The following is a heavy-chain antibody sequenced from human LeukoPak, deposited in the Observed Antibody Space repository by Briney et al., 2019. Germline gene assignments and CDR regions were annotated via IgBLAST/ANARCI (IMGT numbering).Heavy chain of an antibody. J-gene: IGHJ3*02. D-gene: IGHD5-18*01. CDR2: IYYSGST. CDR1: GGSISSGDYY. CDR3: ARGGYSYSDAFDI. V-gene: IGHV4-61*08. Sequence: PSETLSLTCTVSGGSISSGDYYWSWIRQPPGKGLEWIGYIYYSGSTNYNPSLKSRVTISVDTSKNQFSLKLSSVTAADTAVYYCARGGYSYSDAFDIWGQGTMVTVSS.